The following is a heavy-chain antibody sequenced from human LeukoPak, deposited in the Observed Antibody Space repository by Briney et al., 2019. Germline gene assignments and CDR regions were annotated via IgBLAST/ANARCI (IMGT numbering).Heavy chain of an antibody. V-gene: IGHV1-2*02. CDR3: AGDGGFDY. CDR2: INPNSGGT. D-gene: IGHD3-3*01. CDR1: GYTFTGYY. J-gene: IGHJ4*02. Sequence: ASVKVSCKASGYTFTGYYMHWVRQAPGRGLEWMGWINPNSGGTNYAPKFQGRVTMTRDTSISTAYMELSGLRSDDTAVYYCAGDGGFDYWGQGTLVAVSS.